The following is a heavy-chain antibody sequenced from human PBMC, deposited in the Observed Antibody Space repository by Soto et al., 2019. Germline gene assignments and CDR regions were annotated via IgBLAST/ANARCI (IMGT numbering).Heavy chain of an antibody. CDR3: AKEAGYCSGGYCYSDYFDY. CDR2: ISSSSSTI. Sequence: PGGSLRLSCAASGFTFSSYSMNWVRQAPGKGLEWVSYISSSSSTIYYADSVKGRFTISRDNAKNTLYLQMNSLRDEDTAVYYCAKEAGYCSGGYCYSDYFDYWGQGTLVTVSS. V-gene: IGHV3-48*02. CDR1: GFTFSSYS. J-gene: IGHJ4*02. D-gene: IGHD2-15*01.